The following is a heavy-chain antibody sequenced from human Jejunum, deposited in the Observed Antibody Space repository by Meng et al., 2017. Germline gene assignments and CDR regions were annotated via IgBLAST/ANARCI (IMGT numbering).Heavy chain of an antibody. D-gene: IGHD2-15*01. V-gene: IGHV3-9*01. CDR3: AKDMDYRCSWGSIGCYWAFDI. Sequence: GGSLRLSCAASGFTFGDYAMYWVRQAPGKGLEWVSGINWKSDDVGYADSVRGRFTISRDNARNSLYLEMNSLRVEDTALYYCAKDMDYRCSWGSIGCYWAFDIWGQGTMVTVSS. J-gene: IGHJ3*02. CDR1: GFTFGDYA. CDR2: INWKSDDV.